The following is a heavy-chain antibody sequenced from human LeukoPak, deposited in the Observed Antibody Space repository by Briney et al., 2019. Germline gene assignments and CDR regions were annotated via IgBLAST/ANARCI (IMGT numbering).Heavy chain of an antibody. CDR1: GGSITSYY. V-gene: IGHV4-59*01. CDR2: MYYSGTT. J-gene: IGHJ4*02. CDR3: AKRGSVGTLGHFDY. D-gene: IGHD6-13*01. Sequence: PSETLSLTCAVSGGSITSYYWSWIRQPPGKGLEWIGYMYYSGTTNYNPSLKSRVTISLETSKNQFSLKLRSVTAADTAVYYCAKRGSVGTLGHFDYWGQGTLVTVSS.